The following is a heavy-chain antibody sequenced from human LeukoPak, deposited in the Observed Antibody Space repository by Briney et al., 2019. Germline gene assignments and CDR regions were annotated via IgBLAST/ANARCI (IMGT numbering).Heavy chain of an antibody. Sequence: ASVKVSCKASGYTFTSYGISWVRQAPGQGLEWMGWISAYNGNTNYAQKLQGRVTMTTDTSTSTAYMELRSLRAEDTAVYYCAGGSVKPQVHRPAYWGQGTLVTVSS. J-gene: IGHJ4*02. CDR1: GYTFTSYG. D-gene: IGHD2/OR15-2a*01. V-gene: IGHV1-18*01. CDR3: AGGSVKPQVHRPAY. CDR2: ISAYNGNT.